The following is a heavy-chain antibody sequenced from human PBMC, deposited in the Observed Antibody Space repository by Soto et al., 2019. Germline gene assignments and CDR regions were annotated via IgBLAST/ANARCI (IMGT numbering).Heavy chain of an antibody. D-gene: IGHD4-17*01. CDR3: ARNRLRDAFDI. J-gene: IGHJ3*02. CDR2: ISAYNGNT. V-gene: IGHV1-18*01. Sequence: GASVKVSCKASGYTFTSCGISWVRQAPGQGLEWMGWISAYNGNTNYAQKLQGRVTMTTDTSTTTVYMELSSLRSDDTAVYYCARNRLRDAFDIWGQGTMVTVSS. CDR1: GYTFTSCG.